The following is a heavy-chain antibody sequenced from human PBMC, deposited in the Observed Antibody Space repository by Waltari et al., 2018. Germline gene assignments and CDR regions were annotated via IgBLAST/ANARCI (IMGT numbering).Heavy chain of an antibody. J-gene: IGHJ4*02. CDR1: GYSFTDYW. CDR3: ARPPVPAATTDFDY. CDR2: IYSCYSYP. Sequence: EVQLVRSGAEVKKPGESLKISCKGSGYSFTDYWIVWVRQMPGKGLEWMGIIYSCYSYPRYCPAFQGQVTISADKSSSTAYLKWSSLKASDTAMYYCARPPVPAATTDFDYWGQGTLVTVSS. D-gene: IGHD2-2*01. V-gene: IGHV5-51*01.